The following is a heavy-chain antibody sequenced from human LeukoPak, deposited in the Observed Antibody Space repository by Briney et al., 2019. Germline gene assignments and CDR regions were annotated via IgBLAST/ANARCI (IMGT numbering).Heavy chain of an antibody. V-gene: IGHV3-23*01. CDR1: GFTFSNYA. J-gene: IGHJ6*02. Sequence: GGSLRLSCAASGFTFSNYAMSWVRQAPGKGLEWASGISGSGGSTYYADSVKGRFTISRDNSKNTLYLQMNSLRAEDTAVYYCAKGSTVTKGYYYGMDVWGQGTTVSVAS. CDR2: ISGSGGST. D-gene: IGHD4-17*01. CDR3: AKGSTVTKGYYYGMDV.